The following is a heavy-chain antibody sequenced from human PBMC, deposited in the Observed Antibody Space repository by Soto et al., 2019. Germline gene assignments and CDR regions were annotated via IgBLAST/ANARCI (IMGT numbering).Heavy chain of an antibody. V-gene: IGHV3-9*01. Sequence: DVXXVXSGGXLVXPGXXLXXXCAAXXFTXDDYAMHWVRQAPGKGXXXXXXISWNSGSIGYADSVKGRFTIXXXXXXXXXXXXXXXXXXXXXXXXXCAKDINFRVTFGGVPGDAFDIWGQGTMVTVSS. J-gene: IGHJ3*02. CDR1: XFTXDDYA. CDR3: AKDINFRVTFGGVPGDAFDI. CDR2: ISWNSGSI. D-gene: IGHD3-16*01.